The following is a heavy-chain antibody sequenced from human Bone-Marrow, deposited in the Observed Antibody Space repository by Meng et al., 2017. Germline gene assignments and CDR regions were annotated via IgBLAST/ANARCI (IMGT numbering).Heavy chain of an antibody. CDR1: GFTFSSYS. Sequence: GGSLRLSCAASGFTFSSYSMNWVRQAPGKGLEWVSSISSSSSYIYYADSVKGRFTISRDNSKNTLYLQMNSLRAEDTAVYYCARDRSSSWYFHYYYGMAVWGQGNMVNVSS. V-gene: IGHV3-21*01. CDR2: ISSSSSYI. CDR3: ARDRSSSWYFHYYYGMAV. J-gene: IGHJ6*02. D-gene: IGHD6-13*01.